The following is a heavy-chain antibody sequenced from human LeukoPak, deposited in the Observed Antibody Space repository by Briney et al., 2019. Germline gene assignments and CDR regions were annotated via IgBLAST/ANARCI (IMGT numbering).Heavy chain of an antibody. CDR1: GYTFTSYG. V-gene: IGHV1-69*05. CDR2: IIPIFGTA. D-gene: IGHD4-17*01. CDR3: ARDRATTVTKSFAFDI. Sequence: SVKVSCKASGYTFTSYGISWVRQAPGQGLEWMGGIIPIFGTANYAQKFQGRVTITTDESTSTAYMGLSSLRSEDTAVYYCARDRATTVTKSFAFDIWGQGTMVTVSS. J-gene: IGHJ3*02.